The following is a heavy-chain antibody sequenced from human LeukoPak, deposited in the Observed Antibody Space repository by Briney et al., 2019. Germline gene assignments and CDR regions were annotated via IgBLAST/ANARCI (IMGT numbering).Heavy chain of an antibody. CDR2: IYYSGST. CDR3: ARSQYCSSTSCYGGDAFDI. J-gene: IGHJ3*02. Sequence: SETLSLTCTVSGGSISSYYWSWIRQPPGKGLEWIGYIYYSGSTNYNPSLKSRVTISVDTSKNQFSLELSSVTAADTAVYYCARSQYCSSTSCYGGDAFDIWGQGTTVTVSS. D-gene: IGHD2-2*01. V-gene: IGHV4-59*08. CDR1: GGSISSYY.